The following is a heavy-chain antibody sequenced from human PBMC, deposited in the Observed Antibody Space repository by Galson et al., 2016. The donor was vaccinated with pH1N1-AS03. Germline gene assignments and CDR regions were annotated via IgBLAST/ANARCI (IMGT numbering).Heavy chain of an antibody. CDR3: TKTSGYDFDF. CDR1: GFSLGTTSVG. CDR2: VHWDGVD. D-gene: IGHD5-12*01. V-gene: IGHV2-5*02. Sequence: PALVKPPQTLTLTCSFSGFSLGTTSVGLAWIRQPPGEALEWLALVHWDGVDRLSPSLRGRLAITKDTSKNQVVLTVTNMGPADTGTYFCTKTSGYDFDFWGQGAPVTVS. J-gene: IGHJ4*02.